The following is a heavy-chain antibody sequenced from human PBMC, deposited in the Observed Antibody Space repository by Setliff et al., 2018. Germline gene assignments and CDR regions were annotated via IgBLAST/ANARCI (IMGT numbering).Heavy chain of an antibody. CDR3: AREYYDSSGFSYGMDV. Sequence: GGSLRLSCAASGFTFNGYAMNWVRQVPGKGLEWVAVISSDGNIKFHAESVKGRFTISRDNSKNTQYPQMHSLRVEDTAVYYCAREYYDSSGFSYGMDVWGQGTTVTVSS. CDR1: GFTFNGYA. D-gene: IGHD3-22*01. CDR2: ISSDGNIK. V-gene: IGHV3-30-3*01. J-gene: IGHJ6*02.